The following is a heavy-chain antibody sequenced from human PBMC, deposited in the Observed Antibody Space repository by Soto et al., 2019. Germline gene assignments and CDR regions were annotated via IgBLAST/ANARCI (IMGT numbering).Heavy chain of an antibody. D-gene: IGHD3-10*01. CDR3: ARHFLSWFGELLNYYYYGMDV. CDR2: IYYSGST. CDR1: GGSISSSSYY. V-gene: IGHV4-39*01. J-gene: IGHJ6*02. Sequence: PSETLSLTCTVSGGSISSSSYYWGWIRQPPGKGLEWIGSIYYSGSTYYNPSLKRRVTISVDTSKNQFSLKLSSVTAADTAVYYCARHFLSWFGELLNYYYYGMDVWGQGTTVTVSS.